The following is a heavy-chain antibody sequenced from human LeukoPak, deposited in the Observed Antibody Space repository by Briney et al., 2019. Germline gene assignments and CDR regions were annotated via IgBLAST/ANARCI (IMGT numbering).Heavy chain of an antibody. CDR2: ISASGSTI. J-gene: IGHJ4*02. CDR3: ARDRDNYDFWSGLTSYYFDY. V-gene: IGHV3-48*03. D-gene: IGHD3-3*01. CDR1: GFSFSSYE. Sequence: PGGSLRLSCAASGFSFSSYEMNWVRQAPGKGLEWVSYISASGSTIYYADSVKGRFTFSRDNSKNLLYLQMNSLRAEDTAVYYCARDRDNYDFWSGLTSYYFDYWGQGTLVTVSS.